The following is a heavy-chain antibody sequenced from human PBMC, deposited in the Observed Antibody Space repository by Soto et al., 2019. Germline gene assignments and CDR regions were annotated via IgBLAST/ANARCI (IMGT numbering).Heavy chain of an antibody. CDR2: VSHDGNNK. Sequence: QVQLVESGGGVVQPGRSLRLSCAASGFTFSGHAMHWVRQAPGKGLEWVAVVSHDGNNKYHADSVQGRFTISRDNSKDTVYLQMHGLRAEDTAVYYCAIGDDDRGAYYYLYYFDFWGQGTRVTVSS. CDR3: AIGDDDRGAYYYLYYFDF. D-gene: IGHD3-22*01. CDR1: GFTFSGHA. J-gene: IGHJ4*02. V-gene: IGHV3-30*03.